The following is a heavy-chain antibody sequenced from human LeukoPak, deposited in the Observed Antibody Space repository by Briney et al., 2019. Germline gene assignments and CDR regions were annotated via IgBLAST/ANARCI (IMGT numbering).Heavy chain of an antibody. D-gene: IGHD1-26*01. J-gene: IGHJ5*02. CDR2: IYTSGST. Sequence: SETLSLSCTVSGGSISSYYWSWIRQPAGKGLEWIGRIYTSGSTNYNPSLQSRVTMSVDTSKNQSPLNLSSTTAADTARYYCARLSPNVLSGTTSWFDPWGQGTLITAPS. CDR1: GGSISSYY. V-gene: IGHV4-4*07. CDR3: ARLSPNVLSGTTSWFDP.